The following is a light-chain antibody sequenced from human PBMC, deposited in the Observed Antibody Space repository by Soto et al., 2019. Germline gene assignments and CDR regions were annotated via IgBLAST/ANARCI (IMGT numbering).Light chain of an antibody. V-gene: IGKV1-39*01. CDR3: QQTYATAFT. CDR1: QSILEY. J-gene: IGKJ2*01. CDR2: SAS. Sequence: IQMPQSPSSLSASVGSRVTITSRASQSILEYLNWYQVKLGKPPRLLIFSASNLQSGVPPRFNGSGAGTDFALTIGGVEPDDAATYYCQQTYATAFTFGQGTNL.